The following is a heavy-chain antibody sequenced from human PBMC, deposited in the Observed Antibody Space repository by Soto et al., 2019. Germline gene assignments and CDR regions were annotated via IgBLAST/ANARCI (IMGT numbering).Heavy chain of an antibody. CDR2: IIPILGIA. J-gene: IGHJ4*02. Sequence: SVKVSCKASGGTFSSYTISWVRQAPGQGLEWMGRIIPILGIANYAQKFQGRVTITADKSTSTAYMELSSLRSEYTSVYYFAALVVAAPRSQLFYWGQATLVTDSS. V-gene: IGHV1-69*02. D-gene: IGHD2-15*01. CDR1: GGTFSSYT. CDR3: AALVVAAPRSQLFY.